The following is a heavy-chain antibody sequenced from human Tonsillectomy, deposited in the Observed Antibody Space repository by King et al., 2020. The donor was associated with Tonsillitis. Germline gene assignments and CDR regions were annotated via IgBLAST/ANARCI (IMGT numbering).Heavy chain of an antibody. V-gene: IGHV3-30-3*01. CDR3: ARDLLLWEGSYYYYYGMDV. CDR2: ISYDGSNK. Sequence: VQLVESGGGVVQPGRSLRLSCAASGFTFSSYAMHWVRQAPGKGLEWVAVISYDGSNKYYADSVKGRFTISRDNSKNTLYLQMNSLRAEDTAVYYCARDLLLWEGSYYYYYGMDVWGQGTTVTVSS. D-gene: IGHD3-10*01. J-gene: IGHJ6*02. CDR1: GFTFSSYA.